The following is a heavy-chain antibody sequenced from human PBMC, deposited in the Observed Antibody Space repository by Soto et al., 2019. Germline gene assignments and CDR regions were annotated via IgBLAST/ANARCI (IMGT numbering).Heavy chain of an antibody. CDR2: IFHDGTA. Sequence: TLSLTCAVSGVSISSGNWWTWVRQSPQRGLEYIGEIFHDGTANYYPSFERRVAISVDTSKNQFSLKLTSVTAADTAIYFCARLVYDTRLNYMYFDSWGQGTLVTVS. V-gene: IGHV4-4*01. D-gene: IGHD3-22*01. J-gene: IGHJ4*02. CDR1: GVSISSGNW. CDR3: ARLVYDTRLNYMYFDS.